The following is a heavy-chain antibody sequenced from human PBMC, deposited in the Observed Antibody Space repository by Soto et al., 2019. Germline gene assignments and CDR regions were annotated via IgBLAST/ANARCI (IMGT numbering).Heavy chain of an antibody. V-gene: IGHV3-23*01. CDR1: GFTFSSCA. CDR2: ISGSGGAT. J-gene: IGHJ3*02. D-gene: IGHD6-13*01. CDR3: AKARARVAPGRDAFDI. Sequence: GGSLRLSCAASGFTFSSCAMTWVHQAPGKGLEWISDISGSGGATYHADSVKGRFTISRDNSKNTLYLQMNSLRAEDTAVYFCAKARARVAPGRDAFDIWGQGTMVTVSS.